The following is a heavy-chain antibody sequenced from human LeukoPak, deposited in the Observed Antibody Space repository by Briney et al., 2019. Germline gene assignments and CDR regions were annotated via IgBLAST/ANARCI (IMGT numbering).Heavy chain of an antibody. CDR2: INPNSGGT. CDR1: GYTFTGYY. J-gene: IGHJ5*02. CDR3: ARGPSGSYSNWFDP. Sequence: ASVKVSCKASGYTFTGYYMHWVRQAPGQGLEWMGWINPNSGGTNYAQKLQGRVTMTRDTSISTAYMELSRLRSDDTAVYYCARGPSGSYSNWFDPWGQGTLVTVSS. D-gene: IGHD1-26*01. V-gene: IGHV1-2*02.